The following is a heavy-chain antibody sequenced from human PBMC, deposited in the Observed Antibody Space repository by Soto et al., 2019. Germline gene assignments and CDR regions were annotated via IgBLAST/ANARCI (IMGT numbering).Heavy chain of an antibody. D-gene: IGHD5-12*01. J-gene: IGHJ6*02. Sequence: KASETLSLTCTVSGGSISSSSYYWGWIRQPPGKGLEWIGSIYYSGSTYYNPSLKSRVTISVDTSKNQFSLKLSSVTAADTAVYYCVRQPESGDGYHQFYGMDVWGQGTTVTVS. V-gene: IGHV4-39*01. CDR3: VRQPESGDGYHQFYGMDV. CDR2: IYYSGST. CDR1: GGSISSSSYY.